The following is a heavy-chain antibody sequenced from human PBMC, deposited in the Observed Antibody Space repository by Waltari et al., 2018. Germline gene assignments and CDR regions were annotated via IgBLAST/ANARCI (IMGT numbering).Heavy chain of an antibody. D-gene: IGHD2-2*01. J-gene: IGHJ2*01. Sequence: EVQLVQSGAEVRKAGESLKISCMASGYSFNNYWIGWVRQKPGKGLEWLGIIYPDDSETRYIPSFQGQVTMSVDKSVNTAYLQWSSLKASDSAMYYCARRYYSASNGDYWYFNLWGRGTLVTVSS. CDR1: GYSFNNYW. CDR3: ARRYYSASNGDYWYFNL. V-gene: IGHV5-51*01. CDR2: IYPDDSET.